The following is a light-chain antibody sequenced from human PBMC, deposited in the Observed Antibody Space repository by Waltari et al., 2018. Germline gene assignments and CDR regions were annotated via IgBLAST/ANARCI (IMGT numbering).Light chain of an antibody. J-gene: IGKJ1*01. CDR1: QDISSH. CDR2: AAI. Sequence: DIQMTQSPSSLSASVGDTVPITCRASQDISSHLNWFQQKPGKAPNLLIYAAITLQRGVPSRFSGSGSGTEFTLTINSLQPEDFASYYCLHHNSYPWTFGQGTKVEIK. CDR3: LHHNSYPWT. V-gene: IGKV1-17*01.